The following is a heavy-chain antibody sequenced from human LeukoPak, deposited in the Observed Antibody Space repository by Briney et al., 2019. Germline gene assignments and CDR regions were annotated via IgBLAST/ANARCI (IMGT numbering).Heavy chain of an antibody. D-gene: IGHD4-11*01. V-gene: IGHV3-53*01. CDR2: IYSGGST. J-gene: IGHJ6*03. CDR1: GFTFSSYA. Sequence: GGSLRLSCAASGFTFSSYAMSWVRQAPGKGLEWVSVIYSGGSTYYADSVKGRFTISRDNSKNTLYLQMNSLRAEDTAVYYCAGYSNYYMDVWGKGTTVTVSS. CDR3: AGYSNYYMDV.